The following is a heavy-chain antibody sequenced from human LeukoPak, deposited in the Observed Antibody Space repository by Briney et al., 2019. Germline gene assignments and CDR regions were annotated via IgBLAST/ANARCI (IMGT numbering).Heavy chain of an antibody. J-gene: IGHJ3*02. D-gene: IGHD3-10*01. CDR1: GYTFTGYY. CDR2: INPTSGVT. V-gene: IGHV1-2*02. CDR3: ARSDGYGLVGI. Sequence: ASVKVSCKASGYTFTGYYMHWVRQAPGQGLEWMGWINPTSGVTNYAQKFQGRVTMTRDTSISTAYMELSRLRSDDTAVYYCARSDGYGLVGIWGQGTMVTVSS.